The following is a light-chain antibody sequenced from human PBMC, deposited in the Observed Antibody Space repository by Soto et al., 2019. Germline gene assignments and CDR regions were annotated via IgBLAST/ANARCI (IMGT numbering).Light chain of an antibody. J-gene: IGKJ1*01. Sequence: DIQMTQSPSSLSASVGDRATITCRASQGISNYLAWYQQKPGKPPKLLIYDASSLESGVPSGFSGSGSGTQFTLTISSLQPDDVATYYCQQYSHYWTFGQGTKVDIK. V-gene: IGKV1-5*01. CDR2: DAS. CDR3: QQYSHYWT. CDR1: QGISNY.